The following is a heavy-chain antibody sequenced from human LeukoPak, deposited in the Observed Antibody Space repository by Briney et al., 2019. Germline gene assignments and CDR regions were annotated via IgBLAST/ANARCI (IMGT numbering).Heavy chain of an antibody. CDR3: ASGKGLVTTLEGYYYYGMDV. CDR2: IIPIFGTA. V-gene: IGHV1-69*13. CDR1: GYTFTSYG. J-gene: IGHJ6*02. D-gene: IGHD4-23*01. Sequence: GASVKVSCKASGYTFTSYGISWVRQAPGQGLEWMGGIIPIFGTANYAQKFQGRVTITADESTSTAYMELSSLRSEDTAVYYCASGKGLVTTLEGYYYYGMDVWGQGTTVTVSS.